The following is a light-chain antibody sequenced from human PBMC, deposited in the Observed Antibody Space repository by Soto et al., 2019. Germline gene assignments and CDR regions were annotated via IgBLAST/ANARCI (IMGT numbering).Light chain of an antibody. CDR1: SSDINTSRY. J-gene: IGLJ3*02. CDR2: EVS. V-gene: IGLV2-14*01. CDR3: SSDVSGYSLGV. Sequence: QSALPQPASVSGSPGQSITISCIGASSDINTSRYVSWYQQHPGKAPKLLIYEVSIRPSGVSSRFSGSKSANTASLTISGLQPEDEADYFCSSDVSGYSLGVFGGGTKLTVL.